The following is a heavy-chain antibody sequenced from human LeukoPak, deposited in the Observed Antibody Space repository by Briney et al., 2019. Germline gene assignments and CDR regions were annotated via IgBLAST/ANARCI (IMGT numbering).Heavy chain of an antibody. Sequence: PSETLSLTCAVSGGSISSGSYYWSWIRQPPGKGLEWIGYIYYSGTTNYNPSLKSRVTISVDTSKNQFSLKLSSVTAADTAVYYCARTTGRYLQFDPWGQGTLVTVSS. J-gene: IGHJ5*02. CDR3: ARTTGRYLQFDP. V-gene: IGHV4-61*01. CDR2: IYYSGTT. D-gene: IGHD3-9*01. CDR1: GGSISSGSYY.